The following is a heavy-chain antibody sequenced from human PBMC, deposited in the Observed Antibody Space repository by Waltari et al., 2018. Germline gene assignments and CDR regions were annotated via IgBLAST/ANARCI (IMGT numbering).Heavy chain of an antibody. CDR1: GFTFSSYS. D-gene: IGHD4-4*01. V-gene: IGHV3-21*01. Sequence: EVQLVESGGGLVKPGGSLRLSCAASGFTFSSYSMNWVRQAPGKGLEWVSSISSSSYIYYADSVKGRFTISRDNAKNSLYLQMNSLRAEDTAVYYCARDGATVTLPYYGMDVWGQGTTVTVSS. CDR2: ISSSSYI. J-gene: IGHJ6*02. CDR3: ARDGATVTLPYYGMDV.